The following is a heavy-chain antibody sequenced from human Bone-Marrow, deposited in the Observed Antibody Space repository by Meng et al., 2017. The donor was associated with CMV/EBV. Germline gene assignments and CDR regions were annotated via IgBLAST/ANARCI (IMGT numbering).Heavy chain of an antibody. CDR3: ARDSAVEVPPAIVPLEAFDL. D-gene: IGHD2-2*01. CDR2: INPNSAGT. J-gene: IGHJ3*01. Sequence: ASVKVSCKTSGYSFTGYYIHWVRQAPGQGLEWMGWINPNSAGTNYAQKFQGRVTMTRDTSIRTAYMELIRLTSDDTAVYYCARDSAVEVPPAIVPLEAFDLWGRGTMVTVSS. V-gene: IGHV1-2*02. CDR1: GYSFTGYY.